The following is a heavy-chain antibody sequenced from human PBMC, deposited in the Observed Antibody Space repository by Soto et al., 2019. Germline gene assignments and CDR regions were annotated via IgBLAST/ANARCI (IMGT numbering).Heavy chain of an antibody. D-gene: IGHD7-27*01. V-gene: IGHV1-46*03. Sequence: QVQLVQSGPEMKKPGASVNISCKASGFTFIHYYMHWVRQVPGQGLEWMGIIGPGGIGTDYAPIFQGRLTMTRDASTSTVNMQLSSLTPEDTALYYCVRAGDQYFDYWGQGTRVTVSS. CDR3: VRAGDQYFDY. CDR1: GFTFIHYY. J-gene: IGHJ4*02. CDR2: IGPGGIGT.